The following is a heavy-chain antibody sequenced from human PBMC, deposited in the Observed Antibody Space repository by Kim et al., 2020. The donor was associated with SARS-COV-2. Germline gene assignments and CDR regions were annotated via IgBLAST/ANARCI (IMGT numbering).Heavy chain of an antibody. V-gene: IGHV1-18*04. Sequence: ASVKVSCRASGYTFTSYGISWVRQAPGQGLEWMGWISPYSGNTNYAQNLQGRVTMTTDTSTTTAYMELRSLRSDDTAIYYCANTADNYYYHGIDVWGQGTTVIVSS. CDR2: ISPYSGNT. J-gene: IGHJ6*02. CDR1: GYTFTSYG. D-gene: IGHD5-18*01. CDR3: ANTADNYYYHGIDV.